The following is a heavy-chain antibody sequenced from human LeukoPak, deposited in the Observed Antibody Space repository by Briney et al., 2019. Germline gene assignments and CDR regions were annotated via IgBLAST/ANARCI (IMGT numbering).Heavy chain of an antibody. J-gene: IGHJ6*02. CDR2: IIPIFGTA. Sequence: SVKVSCKASGGTFSSYAISWVRQAPGQGLEWMGGIIPIFGTANYAQKFQGRVTITADESTSTAYMELSSLRSEDTAVYYCARCPVEIATNDYYYYSMDVWGQGTTVTVSS. CDR1: GGTFSSYA. D-gene: IGHD5-24*01. V-gene: IGHV1-69*01. CDR3: ARCPVEIATNDYYYYSMDV.